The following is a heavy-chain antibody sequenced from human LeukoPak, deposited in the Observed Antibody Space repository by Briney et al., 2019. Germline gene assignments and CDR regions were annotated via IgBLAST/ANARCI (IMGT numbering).Heavy chain of an antibody. CDR3: AREGYDILTGYSLFDY. Sequence: GASVKVSCKASGYTFPSFSWVRQAPGQGLEWMGWISANNGNTNYAQKFQDRVTMTTDTSTSTAYMELRSLRSDDTAVYYCAREGYDILTGYSLFDYWGQGTLVTVSS. CDR1: GYTFPS. J-gene: IGHJ4*02. V-gene: IGHV1-18*01. D-gene: IGHD3-9*01. CDR2: ISANNGNT.